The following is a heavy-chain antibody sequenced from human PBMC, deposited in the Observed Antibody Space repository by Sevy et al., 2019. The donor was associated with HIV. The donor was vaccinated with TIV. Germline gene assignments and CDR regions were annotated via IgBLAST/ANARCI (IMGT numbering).Heavy chain of an antibody. CDR1: GFTFASYG. Sequence: GGSLRLSCAASGFTFASYGMHWVRQAPGKGLEWVAVISYTGSPKYYADSVKGRFTISRDNSKNTLYLQMNSLRAEDTAVYYCAKEMTPRTASTPDIWGHGTMVTVSS. J-gene: IGHJ3*02. D-gene: IGHD2-15*01. CDR2: ISYTGSPK. V-gene: IGHV3-30*18. CDR3: AKEMTPRTASTPDI.